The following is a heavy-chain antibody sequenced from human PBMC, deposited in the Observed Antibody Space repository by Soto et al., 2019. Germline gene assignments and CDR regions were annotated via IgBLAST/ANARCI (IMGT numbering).Heavy chain of an antibody. CDR3: ARQRSIAAHNWKYWFDP. J-gene: IGHJ5*02. V-gene: IGHV5-51*01. D-gene: IGHD6-6*01. CDR1: GYXFTSYW. CDR2: IYPGDSDN. Sequence: EXLKISCKSSGYXFTSYWLVWVRHMPGKGLEWMGIIYPGDSDNRYSPSFQGQVTISADKSISTAYLQWSSLKHSDTPMYYCARQRSIAAHNWKYWFDPWGQGTLGTVS.